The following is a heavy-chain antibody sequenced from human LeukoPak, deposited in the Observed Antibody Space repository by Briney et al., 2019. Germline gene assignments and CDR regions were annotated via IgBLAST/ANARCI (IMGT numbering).Heavy chain of an antibody. Sequence: SETLSLTCAVYGESFSGHYWTWIRQPPGRGLEWIGEINHSGSTTSNPSLNNRVTISVDTSKNQFSLKLTSVTAADTAVYYCARPRYGSGSLDSWGQGTLVTVSS. J-gene: IGHJ4*02. CDR1: GESFSGHY. CDR2: INHSGST. CDR3: ARPRYGSGSLDS. V-gene: IGHV4-34*01. D-gene: IGHD3-10*01.